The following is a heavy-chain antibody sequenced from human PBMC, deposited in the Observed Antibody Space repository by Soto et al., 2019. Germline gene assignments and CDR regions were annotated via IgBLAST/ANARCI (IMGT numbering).Heavy chain of an antibody. D-gene: IGHD6-13*01. CDR3: ARHSSSLMVDYFDY. Sequence: TSETLSLTCTVSGGSISSYYWSWIRQPPGKGLEWIGYIYYSGSTNYNPSLKSRVTISVDTSKNQFSLKLSSVTAADTAVYYCARHSSSLMVDYFDYWGQGTLVTVSS. J-gene: IGHJ4*02. V-gene: IGHV4-59*08. CDR1: GGSISSYY. CDR2: IYYSGST.